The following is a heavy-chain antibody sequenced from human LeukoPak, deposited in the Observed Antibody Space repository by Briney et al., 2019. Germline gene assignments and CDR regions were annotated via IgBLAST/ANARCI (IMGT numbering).Heavy chain of an antibody. J-gene: IGHJ4*02. CDR2: IIPIFGTA. CDR1: GGTCSSYA. CDR3: ARGYSYGYFAY. D-gene: IGHD5-18*01. V-gene: IGHV1-69*13. Sequence: ASVKVSCKASGGTCSSYAISWVRQAPGQGLEWMGGIIPIFGTANYAQKFQGRVTITADESTSTAYMELSSLRSEDTAVYYCARGYSYGYFAYWGQGTLVTVSS.